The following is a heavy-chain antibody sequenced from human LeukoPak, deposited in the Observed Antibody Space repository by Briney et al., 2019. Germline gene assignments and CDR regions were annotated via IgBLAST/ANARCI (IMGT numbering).Heavy chain of an antibody. J-gene: IGHJ6*02. V-gene: IGHV4-39*07. CDR1: GGSISSSSYY. CDR3: ARMTDYYGMDV. Sequence: SETLSLTCTVSGGSISSSSYYWGWIRQPPEKGLEWIGNIYYSGSTYYNPSLKSRVTISVDTSKNQFSLNLSSVTAADTAVYYCARMTDYYGMDVWGQGTTVTVSS. CDR2: IYYSGST.